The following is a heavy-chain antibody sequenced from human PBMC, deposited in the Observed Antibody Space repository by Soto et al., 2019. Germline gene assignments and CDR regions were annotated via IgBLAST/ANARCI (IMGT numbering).Heavy chain of an antibody. V-gene: IGHV1-8*01. CDR2: MSPKTANT. CDR1: GYTFTSYD. D-gene: IGHD3-22*01. J-gene: IGHJ4*02. CDR3: ASTPPTYYDSSGYYHY. Sequence: ASVKASCKASGYTFTSYDINWVGQTAGQGLEWMGWMSPKTANTGYAQKFQGRVTITRDTSASTAYMELSSLRSEDTAVYYCASTPPTYYDSSGYYHYWGQGTLVTVSS.